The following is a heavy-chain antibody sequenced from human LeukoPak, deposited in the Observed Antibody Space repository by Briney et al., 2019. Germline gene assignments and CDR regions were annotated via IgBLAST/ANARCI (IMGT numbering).Heavy chain of an antibody. J-gene: IGHJ1*01. CDR1: GFTFSSYA. CDR2: ISGSGGST. V-gene: IGHV3-23*01. CDR3: AKDHPVVPAAMEYFHTSPTEDFQH. Sequence: GGSLRLSCAASGFTFSSYAMSWVRQAPGKGLEWVSGISGSGGSTSYADSVKGRFTITRDNSKNTLYLQMNSLRAEDTAVYYCAKDHPVVPAAMEYFHTSPTEDFQHWGQGTLVTVSS. D-gene: IGHD2-2*01.